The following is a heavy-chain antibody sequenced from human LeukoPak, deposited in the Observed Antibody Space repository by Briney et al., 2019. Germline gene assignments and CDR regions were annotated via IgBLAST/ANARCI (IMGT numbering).Heavy chain of an antibody. CDR3: ARDGEHSSGWPLFDY. CDR2: ISAYNGNT. Sequence: ASVTVSCKASGYTFTSYGISWVRQAPGQGLEWMGWISAYNGNTNYAQKLQGRVTMTTDTSTSTAYMELRSLRSDDTAVYYCARDGEHSSGWPLFDYWGQGTLVTGSS. CDR1: GYTFTSYG. D-gene: IGHD6-19*01. J-gene: IGHJ4*02. V-gene: IGHV1-18*04.